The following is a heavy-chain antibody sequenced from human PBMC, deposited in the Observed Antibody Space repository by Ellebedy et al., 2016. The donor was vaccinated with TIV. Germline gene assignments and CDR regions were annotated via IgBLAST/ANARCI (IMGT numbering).Heavy chain of an antibody. CDR2: IHHSGST. V-gene: IGHV4-4*02. CDR3: ACGYSSEPYFDY. J-gene: IGHJ4*02. Sequence: SETLSLTCAVSGGSISSSNWWSWVRQPSGKGLEWIGEIHHSGSTNYNPSLKSRVTISVDKSKNQFSLKLSSVTAVDTAVYYCACGYSSEPYFDYWGQGTLATVSS. D-gene: IGHD5-18*01. CDR1: GGSISSSNW.